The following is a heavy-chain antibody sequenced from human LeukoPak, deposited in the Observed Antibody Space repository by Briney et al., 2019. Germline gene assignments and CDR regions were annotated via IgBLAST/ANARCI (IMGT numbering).Heavy chain of an antibody. CDR3: ARSPYYYGSGSSRGWFDP. Sequence: ASVKVSCKVSGYTLTELSMHWVRQAPGKGLEWMGGFDPEDGETIYAQKFQGRVTMTEDTSTDTAYMEPSSLRSEDTAVYYCARSPYYYGSGSSRGWFDPWGQGTLVTVSS. V-gene: IGHV1-24*01. CDR2: FDPEDGET. D-gene: IGHD3-10*01. CDR1: GYTLTELS. J-gene: IGHJ5*02.